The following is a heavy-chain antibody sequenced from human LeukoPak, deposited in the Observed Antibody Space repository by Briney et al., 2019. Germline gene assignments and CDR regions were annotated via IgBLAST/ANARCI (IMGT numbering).Heavy chain of an antibody. V-gene: IGHV3-15*01. CDR3: TTRRQDGC. CDR1: GFTFSDAW. J-gene: IGHJ4*02. Sequence: GGSLRLSCVASGFTFSDAWMSWVRQAPGKGLEWVGRIKSKIDGGTIGYGAPVKGRFNISRDDSRNTLYLQMNSLKTEDTAVYYCTTRRQDGCWGQGTLVTVS. D-gene: IGHD6-25*01. CDR2: IKSKIDGGTI.